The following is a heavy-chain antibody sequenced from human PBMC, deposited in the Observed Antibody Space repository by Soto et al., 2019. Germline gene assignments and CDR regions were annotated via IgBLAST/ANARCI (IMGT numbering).Heavy chain of an antibody. CDR3: AKDISLVLSYYFDY. D-gene: IGHD2-8*02. CDR2: ISWNSGTR. Sequence: EVQLVESGGGLVQPGRSLRLSCAASGFTFGDYAMHWVRQSPGKGLEWFSGISWNSGTRGYAGSVKGRFTISRDNAKNSLYLQMNSLRAEDTALYYCAKDISLVLSYYFDYWGQGTLVTVSS. J-gene: IGHJ4*02. V-gene: IGHV3-9*01. CDR1: GFTFGDYA.